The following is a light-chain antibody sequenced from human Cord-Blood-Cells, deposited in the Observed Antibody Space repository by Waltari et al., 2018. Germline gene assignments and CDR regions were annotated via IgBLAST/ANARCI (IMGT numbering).Light chain of an antibody. Sequence: DIQMTQSPSSLSASVGDRVTITCRASQSISSYLNWYQQKPGKAPNLLIYDTASLQSGVPSRFSGSGAGTDFTLIISSLLPEDYAAYYCQQSYSTPCTFGPGTKVDIK. CDR2: DTA. J-gene: IGKJ3*01. CDR3: QQSYSTPCT. V-gene: IGKV1-39*01. CDR1: QSISSY.